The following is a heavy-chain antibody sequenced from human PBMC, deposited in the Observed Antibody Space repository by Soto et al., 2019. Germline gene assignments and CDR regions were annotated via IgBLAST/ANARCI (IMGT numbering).Heavy chain of an antibody. V-gene: IGHV4-34*01. Sequence: SEALSLTCAVYGGSFIGYYWSWILQPPWKGLEWIGEINHSGSTNYNPSLKSRVTISVDTSKNQFSLKLSSVTAADTAVYYCARHDGRRCYDRRYYFDYWGQGTLVTVSS. CDR2: INHSGST. CDR1: GGSFIGYY. CDR3: ARHDGRRCYDRRYYFDY. J-gene: IGHJ4*02. D-gene: IGHD5-12*01.